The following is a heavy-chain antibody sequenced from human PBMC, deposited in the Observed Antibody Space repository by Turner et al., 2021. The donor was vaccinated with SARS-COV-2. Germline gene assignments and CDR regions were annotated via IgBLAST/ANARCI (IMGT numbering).Heavy chain of an antibody. CDR1: GFTFSSYA. CDR2: FSAGGGST. CDR3: AKVPPSGDYFDY. Sequence: EVQLLESGGGLVQPGGSLRLSCAASGFTFSSYAMSWVRQAPGKGLEWVSAFSAGGGSTYYADSVKGRFTISRDNSKNTLYLQMNSLRAEDTAVYYCAKVPPSGDYFDYWGQGTLVTFSS. J-gene: IGHJ4*02. D-gene: IGHD6-25*01. V-gene: IGHV3-23*01.